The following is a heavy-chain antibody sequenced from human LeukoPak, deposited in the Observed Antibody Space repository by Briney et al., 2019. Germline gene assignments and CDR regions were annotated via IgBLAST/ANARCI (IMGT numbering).Heavy chain of an antibody. D-gene: IGHD6-19*01. J-gene: IGHJ4*02. CDR2: ISGSGGST. CDR3: AKDGYSSAWYAGDY. CDR1: GFTFSSYA. Sequence: PGGSLRLSCAASGFTFSSYAMSWVRQAPGKGLEWVLSISGSGGSTYYADSVKGRFTISRDNSKNTLYVQMNSLRAEDTAVYYCAKDGYSSAWYAGDYWGQGTLVTVSS. V-gene: IGHV3-23*01.